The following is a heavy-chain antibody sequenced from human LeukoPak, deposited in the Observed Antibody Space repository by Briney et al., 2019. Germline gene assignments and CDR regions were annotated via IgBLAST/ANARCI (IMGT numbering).Heavy chain of an antibody. Sequence: GGSLKLSCAASGFTFTDSGIHWVRQASGKGLEWVGRIRSKVNSCATAYAASVKGRFTVSRDDSKNTAYLQMSSLKIEDTAVYYCTTFIVATTVDYWGQGILVTVSS. V-gene: IGHV3-73*01. J-gene: IGHJ4*02. CDR2: IRSKVNSCAT. CDR1: GFTFTDSG. D-gene: IGHD5-12*01. CDR3: TTFIVATTVDY.